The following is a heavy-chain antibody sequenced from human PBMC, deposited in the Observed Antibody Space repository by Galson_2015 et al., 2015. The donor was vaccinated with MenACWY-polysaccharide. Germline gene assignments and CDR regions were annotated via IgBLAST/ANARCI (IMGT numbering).Heavy chain of an antibody. CDR3: ARPNCSIISCQTNPFDC. V-gene: IGHV3-7*01. J-gene: IGHJ4*02. CDR2: IRPDGSEK. Sequence: SLRLSCAASGFTFSWYWMSWVRQAPGKGLEWVANIRPDGSEKYYVDSVKGRFTIDRDNAKNSLYLRMNSLRVDDTAVYYCARPNCSIISCQTNPFDCWGQGTLVTVSS. CDR1: GFTFSWYW. D-gene: IGHD2-2*01.